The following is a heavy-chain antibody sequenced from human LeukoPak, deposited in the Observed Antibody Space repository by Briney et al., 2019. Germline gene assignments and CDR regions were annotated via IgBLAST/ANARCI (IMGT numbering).Heavy chain of an antibody. V-gene: IGHV3-21*01. Sequence: PGGSLRLSCAASGFTFSDYAMIWARQAPGKGLEWVSYVSPTNSFLYYSDSVRGRFTITRDNAKNSLYLQMDTLRAEDTAVYYCTRVGDSDRLKNDAFDIWGQGTMVTVSS. CDR1: GFTFSDYA. CDR2: VSPTNSFL. J-gene: IGHJ3*02. D-gene: IGHD3-16*01. CDR3: TRVGDSDRLKNDAFDI.